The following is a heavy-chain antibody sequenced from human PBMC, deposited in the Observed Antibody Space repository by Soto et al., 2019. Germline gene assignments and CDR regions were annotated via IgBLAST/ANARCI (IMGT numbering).Heavy chain of an antibody. CDR1: GFSLSTTGVG. CDR3: ARVHYGDHAFHY. D-gene: IGHD4-17*01. V-gene: IGHV2-5*02. J-gene: IGHJ4*02. Sequence: QITLKESGPTLVKPTQTLTLTCTFSGFSLSTTGVGVGWIRQPPGNALEWLAVIYWDDDKRYSPSLESRLTITKDTSKNQVVLTMTNMDPVDTAAYYCARVHYGDHAFHYWGQGTLVTVSS. CDR2: IYWDDDK.